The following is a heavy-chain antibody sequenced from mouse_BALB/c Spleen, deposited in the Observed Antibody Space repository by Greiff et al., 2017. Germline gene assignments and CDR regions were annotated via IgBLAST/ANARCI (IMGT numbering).Heavy chain of an antibody. CDR3: ARWSYYGSSSYYAMDY. CDR1: GYSITSDYA. V-gene: IGHV3-2*02. Sequence: EVQLHQSGPGLVKPSQSLSLTCTVTGYSITSDYAWNWIRQFPGNKLEWMGYISYSGSTSYNPSLKSRISITRDTSKNQFFLQLNSVTTEDTATYYCARWSYYGSSSYYAMDYWGQGTSVTVSS. D-gene: IGHD1-1*01. CDR2: ISYSGST. J-gene: IGHJ4*01.